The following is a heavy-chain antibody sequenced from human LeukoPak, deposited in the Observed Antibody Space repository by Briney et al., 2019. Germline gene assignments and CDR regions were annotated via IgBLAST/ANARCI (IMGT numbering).Heavy chain of an antibody. CDR1: GGSFSGYY. CDR2: INHSGST. Sequence: SGTLSLTCAVYGGSFSGYYWSWIRQPPGKGLEWIGEINHSGSTNYNPSLKSRVTISVDTSKNQFSLKLSSVTAADTAVYYCARTRRSSGWYIDYWGRGTLVTVSS. CDR3: ARTRRSSGWYIDY. D-gene: IGHD6-19*01. J-gene: IGHJ4*02. V-gene: IGHV4-34*01.